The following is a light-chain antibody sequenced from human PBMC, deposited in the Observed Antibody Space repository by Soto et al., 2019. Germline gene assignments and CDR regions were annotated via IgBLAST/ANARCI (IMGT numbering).Light chain of an antibody. J-gene: IGKJ1*01. CDR3: QHYNSYSEA. CDR2: KAS. Sequence: DIQMTQSPSTLSGSVGDRVTITCRASQTISSWLAWYQQKPGKAPKLLIYKASTLKSEVPSRFSGSGSRTEFTLTISSLQPDDFATYYCQHYNSYSEAFGQGTKVDIK. V-gene: IGKV1-5*03. CDR1: QTISSW.